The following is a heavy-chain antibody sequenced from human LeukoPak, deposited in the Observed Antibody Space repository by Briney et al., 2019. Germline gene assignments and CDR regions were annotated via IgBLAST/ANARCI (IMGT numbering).Heavy chain of an antibody. D-gene: IGHD3-3*01. Sequence: GASVTVSFKASGYTFTIYGISWVRQAPGQGLEWMGWISAYNGNTNYAQKLQGRVTMTTDTSTSTAYMELRSLRSDDTAVYYCARANTIFGVDDAFDIWGQGTMVTVSS. J-gene: IGHJ3*02. V-gene: IGHV1-18*01. CDR2: ISAYNGNT. CDR3: ARANTIFGVDDAFDI. CDR1: GYTFTIYG.